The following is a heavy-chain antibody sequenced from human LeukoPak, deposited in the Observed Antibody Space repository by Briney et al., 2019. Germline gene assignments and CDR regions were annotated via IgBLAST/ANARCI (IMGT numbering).Heavy chain of an antibody. J-gene: IGHJ6*03. Sequence: ASVKVSCKASGYTFTSYGISWVRQAPGQGLEWMGWISAYNGNTNYAQKLQGRVTMTTDTSTSTAYMELRSLRSDDTAVYYCARVEMATIGSPYPYYYYYYMDVWGKGTTVTVSS. CDR3: ARVEMATIGSPYPYYYYYYMDV. D-gene: IGHD5-24*01. CDR1: GYTFTSYG. CDR2: ISAYNGNT. V-gene: IGHV1-18*01.